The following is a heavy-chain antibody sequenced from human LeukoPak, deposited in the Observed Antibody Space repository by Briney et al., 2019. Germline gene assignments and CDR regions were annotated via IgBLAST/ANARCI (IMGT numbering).Heavy chain of an antibody. CDR1: GGSFSGYY. J-gene: IGHJ4*02. V-gene: IGHV4-34*01. CDR3: ARVSDYYGSGSYYNDY. Sequence: SGTLSLTCAVYGGSFSGYYWSWIRQPPGKGLEWIGEINHSGSTNYNPSLKSRVTISVDTSKNQFSLKLSSVTAADTAVYYCARVSDYYGSGSYYNDYWSQGTLVTVSS. D-gene: IGHD3-10*01. CDR2: INHSGST.